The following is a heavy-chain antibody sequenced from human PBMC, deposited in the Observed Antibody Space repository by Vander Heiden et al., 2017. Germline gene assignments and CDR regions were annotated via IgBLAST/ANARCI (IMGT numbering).Heavy chain of an antibody. Sequence: EVQLLESGGGLVQPGGSLRLSCVASGFTFSSYAMSWVRQAPGKGLECVSGISGSGGSTYQADSVKGRFSISRDNSKNTLYLQMNSLRAEDTAVYYCAKAGLGATIDYYYYGMDVWGQGTTVTVSS. J-gene: IGHJ6*02. D-gene: IGHD1-26*01. CDR1: GFTFSSYA. CDR2: ISGSGGST. V-gene: IGHV3-23*01. CDR3: AKAGLGATIDYYYYGMDV.